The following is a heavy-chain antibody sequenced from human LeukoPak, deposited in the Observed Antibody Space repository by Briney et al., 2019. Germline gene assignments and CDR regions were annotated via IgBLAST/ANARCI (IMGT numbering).Heavy chain of an antibody. V-gene: IGHV3-43*01. CDR1: GFNFDDNT. CDR2: INWDGRYT. D-gene: IGHD3-3*01. Sequence: GGSLRLSCAASGFNFDDNTMHWVRQAPGKGLEWISTINWDGRYTYHADSVKGRFIISRDNTKNTLYLQMNSLTADDTALYYCAKDRGYDFWSGYDNWGQGTLVTVSS. CDR3: AKDRGYDFWSGYDN. J-gene: IGHJ4*02.